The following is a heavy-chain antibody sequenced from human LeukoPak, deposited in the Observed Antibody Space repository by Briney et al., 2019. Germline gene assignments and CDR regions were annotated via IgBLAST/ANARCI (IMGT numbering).Heavy chain of an antibody. CDR2: ISASSVST. CDR3: AKALDACDI. Sequence: GGSLRLFCAASGFTFSNSAMSWVRQAPGKGLEWVSAISASSVSTYYADSVKGRFTISRDNSENTLYLQMNSLRAEDTAVYYCAKALDACDIWGQGTMVTVSS. V-gene: IGHV3-23*01. CDR1: GFTFSNSA. J-gene: IGHJ3*02.